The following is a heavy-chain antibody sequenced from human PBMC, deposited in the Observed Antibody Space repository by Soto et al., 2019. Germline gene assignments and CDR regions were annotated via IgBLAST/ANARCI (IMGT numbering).Heavy chain of an antibody. CDR3: ASIPLVHGGWFDP. D-gene: IGHD2-2*01. V-gene: IGHV4-30-4*01. CDR1: GDSTTTGYYD. J-gene: IGHJ5*02. CDR2: IYYTGST. Sequence: PPETLSLTSTVSGDSTTTGYYDWTWLRQPPRKGLEWIGYIYYTGSTYYNPSLKSQFTISIDTSKTQFSLKVNSVTAADTDMYYCASIPLVHGGWFDPWGQGTLVTVSS.